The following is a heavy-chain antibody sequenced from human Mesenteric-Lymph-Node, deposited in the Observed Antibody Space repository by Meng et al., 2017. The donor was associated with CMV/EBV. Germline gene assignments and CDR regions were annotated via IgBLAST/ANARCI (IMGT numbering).Heavy chain of an antibody. V-gene: IGHV1-2*02. D-gene: IGHD2/OR15-2a*01. J-gene: IGHJ4*02. CDR1: GYTFTGYY. CDR2: IDPNSGGT. Sequence: ASVKVSCKASGYTFTGYYIHWVRQAPGQGLEWMGWIDPNSGGTNYAQKFQGRVTMTRDTSISTVYMELSRLRSDDTAVYYYAREDRVNSKDYWGQGSLVTVSS. CDR3: AREDRVNSKDY.